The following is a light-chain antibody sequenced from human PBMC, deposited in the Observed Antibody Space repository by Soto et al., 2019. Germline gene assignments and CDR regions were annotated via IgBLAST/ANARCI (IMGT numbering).Light chain of an antibody. V-gene: IGLV1-51*01. CDR2: DND. CDR1: SSNIGNNY. J-gene: IGLJ2*01. Sequence: QSVLTQPPSISAAPGQKVTISCSGSSSNIGNNYVSWYQQLPGTAPKLLISDNDNRPSGIPDRFSGSKSGTSATLDITGLQTGDEADYYCGTWDSGLSVVLFGGGTKLTV. CDR3: GTWDSGLSVVL.